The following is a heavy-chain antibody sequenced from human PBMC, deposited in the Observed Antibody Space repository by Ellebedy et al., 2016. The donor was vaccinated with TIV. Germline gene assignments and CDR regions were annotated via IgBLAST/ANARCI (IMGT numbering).Heavy chain of an antibody. CDR3: AREADYAGYYGMDV. Sequence: GGSLRLXCVASGFSFSSYSMNWVRQAPGKGLEWVSYFSSTTYYTDSVKGRFTISRDNAKNSLYLQMNSLRDEDTAVYYCAREADYAGYYGMDVWGQGTTVTVSS. CDR1: GFSFSSYS. D-gene: IGHD4-17*01. CDR2: FSSTT. V-gene: IGHV3-48*02. J-gene: IGHJ6*02.